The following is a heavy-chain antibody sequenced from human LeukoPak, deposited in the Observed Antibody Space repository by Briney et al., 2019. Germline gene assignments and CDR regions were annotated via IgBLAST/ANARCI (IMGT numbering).Heavy chain of an antibody. D-gene: IGHD2-8*01. CDR3: AKSNGHGLIDI. Sequence: PGESLSLTCTVSGGTIRSCSFYWGWLRQPPGMGLEWIGCIYCSGSNYYTLSVKCRVTKTLDTSRNQYSLKLNSVTAADTAGYYCAKSNGHGLIDIWGQRTMVTVSS. CDR2: IYCSGSN. V-gene: IGHV4-39*07. CDR1: GGTIRSCSFY. J-gene: IGHJ3*02.